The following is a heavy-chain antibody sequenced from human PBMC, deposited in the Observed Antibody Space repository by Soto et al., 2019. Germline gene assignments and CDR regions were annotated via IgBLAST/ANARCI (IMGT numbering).Heavy chain of an antibody. CDR3: ARYSFGFAY. CDR1: GGSISSGGFS. J-gene: IGHJ4*02. D-gene: IGHD5-18*01. Sequence: SETLSLTCSVPGGSISSGGFSWSWIRQPPGKGLEWIGYIYYGGSTYYNPSLKSRVTMSVDRSKNQFSLELGSVTAADTAVYYCARYSFGFAYWGRGNLGTVSA. CDR2: IYYGGST. V-gene: IGHV4-30-2*01.